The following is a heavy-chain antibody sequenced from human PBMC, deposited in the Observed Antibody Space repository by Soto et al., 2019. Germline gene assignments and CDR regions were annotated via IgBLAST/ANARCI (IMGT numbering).Heavy chain of an antibody. Sequence: SETLSLTCTVSGGSVSSGSYYWSWIRQPPGKGLEWIGYIYYSGSTNYNPSLKSRVTISVDTSKNQFSLKLSSVTAADTAVYYCARGGQQLVLGAFDIWGQGTMVTVSS. V-gene: IGHV4-61*01. J-gene: IGHJ3*02. CDR3: ARGGQQLVLGAFDI. CDR2: IYYSGST. D-gene: IGHD6-13*01. CDR1: GGSVSSGSYY.